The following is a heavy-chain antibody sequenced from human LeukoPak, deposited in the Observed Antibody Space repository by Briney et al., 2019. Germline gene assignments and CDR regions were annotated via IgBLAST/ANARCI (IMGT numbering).Heavy chain of an antibody. J-gene: IGHJ3*02. CDR1: GGSFSGYY. CDR2: INHSGST. CDR3: ARERGRYSYALNAFDI. Sequence: PSETLSLTCAVYGGSFSGYYWSWIRQPPGKGLEWIGEINHSGSTNYNPSLKSRVTISVDTSKNQFSLKLSSVTAADTAVYYCARERGRYSYALNAFDIWGQGTMVTVSS. V-gene: IGHV4-34*01. D-gene: IGHD5-18*01.